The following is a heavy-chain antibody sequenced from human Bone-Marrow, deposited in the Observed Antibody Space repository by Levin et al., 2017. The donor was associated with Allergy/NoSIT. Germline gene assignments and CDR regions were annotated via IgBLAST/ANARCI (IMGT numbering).Heavy chain of an antibody. CDR3: ARAGYSGYDYYNWFDP. CDR2: ISYDGSNK. Sequence: GGSLRLSCAASGFTFSSYAMHWVRQAPGKGLEWVAVISYDGSNKYYADSVKGRFTISRDNSKNTLYLQMNSLRAEDTAVYYCARAGYSGYDYYNWFDPWGQGTLVTVSS. J-gene: IGHJ5*02. V-gene: IGHV3-30-3*01. D-gene: IGHD5-12*01. CDR1: GFTFSSYA.